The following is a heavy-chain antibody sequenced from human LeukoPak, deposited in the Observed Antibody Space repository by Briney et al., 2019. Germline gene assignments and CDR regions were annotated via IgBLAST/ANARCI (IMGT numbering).Heavy chain of an antibody. D-gene: IGHD2-2*01. CDR2: ISYDGTIR. J-gene: IGHJ5*02. CDR1: GLTFSSYG. Sequence: PGRSLRLSCAASGLTFSSYGMHWVRQAPGKGLEWVAVISYDGTIRNYADSVKGRFTISRDNSKNTLYLQMNSLTAEDTALYYCAKGGRSSTTCYLANPWGQGTLATVSS. V-gene: IGHV3-30*18. CDR3: AKGGRSSTTCYLANP.